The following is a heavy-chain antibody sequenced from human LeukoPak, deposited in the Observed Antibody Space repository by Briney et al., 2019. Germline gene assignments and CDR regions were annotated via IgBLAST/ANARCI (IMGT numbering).Heavy chain of an antibody. Sequence: AGGSLRLSCAASGFTVSSNHMTWVRQAPGKGLESVSVIYSGGSTGYADSVKGRFTISRDNSKNTMYLQMNSLRGDDTAVYYCAKDVGKWESLHFFDYWGQGTLVTVSS. CDR2: IYSGGST. CDR3: AKDVGKWESLHFFDY. V-gene: IGHV3-53*01. CDR1: GFTVSSNH. J-gene: IGHJ4*02. D-gene: IGHD1-26*01.